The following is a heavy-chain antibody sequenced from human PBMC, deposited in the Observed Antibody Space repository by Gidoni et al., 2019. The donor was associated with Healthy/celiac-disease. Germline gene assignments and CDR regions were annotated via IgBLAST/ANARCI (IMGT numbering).Heavy chain of an antibody. CDR3: ARGNCSSTSCYSQYYFDY. J-gene: IGHJ4*02. D-gene: IGHD2-2*01. CDR1: GFTFSRHW. CDR2: IKQDGSEK. Sequence: EVQLVESGGGLVQPGGSLRLSCAASGFTFSRHWMSWVRQAPGKGLEWVANIKQDGSEKYYVDSVKGRFTISRDNAKNSLYLQMNSLRAEDTAVYYCARGNCSSTSCYSQYYFDYWGQGTLVTVSS. V-gene: IGHV3-7*01.